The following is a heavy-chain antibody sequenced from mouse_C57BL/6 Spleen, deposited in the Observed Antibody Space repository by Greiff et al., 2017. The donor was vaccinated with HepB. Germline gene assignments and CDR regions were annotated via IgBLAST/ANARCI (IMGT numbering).Heavy chain of an antibody. CDR1: GFTFTDYY. D-gene: IGHD1-1*01. J-gene: IGHJ1*03. CDR2: IRNKANGYTT. V-gene: IGHV7-3*01. CDR3: ARPYYYGSSPWDFDV. Sequence: EVKLVESGGGLVQPGGSLSLSCAASGFTFTDYYMSWVRQPPGKALEWLGFIRNKANGYTTEYSASVKGRFTISRDNSQSILYLQMNALRAEDSATYYCARPYYYGSSPWDFDVWGTGTTVTVSS.